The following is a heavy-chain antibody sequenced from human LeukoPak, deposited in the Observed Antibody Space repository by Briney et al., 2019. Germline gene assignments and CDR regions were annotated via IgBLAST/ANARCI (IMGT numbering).Heavy chain of an antibody. CDR3: ARAPGYDSSGYQL. D-gene: IGHD3-22*01. CDR2: IYYSGST. Sequence: SETLSLTCTVSGGSISSYYCSWIRQPPGKGLEWIGYIYYSGSTNYNPSLKSRVTISVDTSKNQFSLKLSSVTAADTAVYYCARAPGYDSSGYQLWGQGTLVTVSS. J-gene: IGHJ4*02. V-gene: IGHV4-59*01. CDR1: GGSISSYY.